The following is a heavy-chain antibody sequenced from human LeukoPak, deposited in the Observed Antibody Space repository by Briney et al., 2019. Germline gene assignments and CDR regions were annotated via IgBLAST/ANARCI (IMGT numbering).Heavy chain of an antibody. CDR2: ITPNSGGT. J-gene: IGHJ5*02. CDR1: GYTFTAYY. V-gene: IGHV1-2*02. D-gene: IGHD1-26*01. CDR3: ARGLVGATYWFDP. Sequence: ASVKVSCKASGYTFTAYYMHWVRQAPGQGLEWMGWITPNSGGTNYAQKFQGRVTMTRDTSISTAYMELSRLRSDDTAVYYCARGLVGATYWFDPWGQGTLVTVSS.